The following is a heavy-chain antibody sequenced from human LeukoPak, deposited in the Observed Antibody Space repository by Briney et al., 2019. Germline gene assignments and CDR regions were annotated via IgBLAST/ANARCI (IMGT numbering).Heavy chain of an antibody. CDR2: IFGSGGST. Sequence: TGGSLRLSCAASGFTFSSYAMYWVRQAPGKGLEWVSGIFGSGGSTHYADSVKGRFTISRDNSKNTVYLQMNSLRAEDTAVYYCAKTTTGYSSSRFPGWPDYYWGQGTLVTLSS. D-gene: IGHD6-13*01. J-gene: IGHJ4*02. CDR3: AKTTTGYSSSRFPGWPDYY. CDR1: GFTFSSYA. V-gene: IGHV3-23*01.